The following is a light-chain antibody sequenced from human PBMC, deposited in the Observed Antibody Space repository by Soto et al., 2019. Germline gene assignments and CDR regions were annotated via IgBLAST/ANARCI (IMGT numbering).Light chain of an antibody. J-gene: IGKJ1*01. CDR1: QSISTY. Sequence: DIQMTQSPSSLSASAGDRVTITCRAGQSISTYVNWHQQKPGKAPKLLIHDASSLQSGVPSRFSGSGSGTDFTLTISSLQAEDFAVYYCQQSYATPPTFGQGTRVEVK. V-gene: IGKV1-39*01. CDR2: DAS. CDR3: QQSYATPPT.